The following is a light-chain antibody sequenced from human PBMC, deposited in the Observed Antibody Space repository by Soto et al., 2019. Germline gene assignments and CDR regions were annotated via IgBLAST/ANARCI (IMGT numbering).Light chain of an antibody. CDR2: EAS. V-gene: IGKV1-5*03. J-gene: IGKJ1*01. Sequence: DIQMTQSPSTLSASVGDRVTITCRASQYISDWLAWYQQKPGKAPNLLIYEASSLRSGVPSRFSGSGSGTVFTLTISSLQPDVFATYYYQQYDTYTGTFGQGTKVEVK. CDR1: QYISDW. CDR3: QQYDTYTGT.